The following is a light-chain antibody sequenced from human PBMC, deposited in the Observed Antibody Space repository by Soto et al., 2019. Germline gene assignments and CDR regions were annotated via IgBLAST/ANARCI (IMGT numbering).Light chain of an antibody. CDR1: QSVTRSY. CDR2: GAS. CDR3: QQYGSSPLT. Sequence: EIVLTQSPGTLSLSPGERATLSCRASQSVTRSYLAWYQQKPGQAPRLLIYGASSRATGIPDRFSGSGSGTDFSLTISRLEPEDFVVYYCQQYGSSPLTFGGGTKVELK. V-gene: IGKV3-20*01. J-gene: IGKJ4*01.